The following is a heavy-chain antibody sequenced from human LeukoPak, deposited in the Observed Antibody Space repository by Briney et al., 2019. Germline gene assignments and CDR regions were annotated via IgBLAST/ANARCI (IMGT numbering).Heavy chain of an antibody. Sequence: PSETLSLTCTVSGGSISSSSYYWGWVRQPPGKGLEWIGEIYHSGSTNYNPSLKSRVTISVDKSKNQFSLKLSSVTAADTAVYYCARDQVFGVVIPVRHAFDIWGQGTMVTVSS. CDR1: GGSISSSSYY. D-gene: IGHD3-3*01. CDR3: ARDQVFGVVIPVRHAFDI. J-gene: IGHJ3*02. V-gene: IGHV4-39*07. CDR2: IYHSGST.